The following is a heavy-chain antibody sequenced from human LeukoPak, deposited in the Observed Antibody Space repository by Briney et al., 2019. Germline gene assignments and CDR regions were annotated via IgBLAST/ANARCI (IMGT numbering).Heavy chain of an antibody. J-gene: IGHJ5*02. CDR2: IIPIFGTA. Sequence: SVKVSCKASGGTFSSYVISWVRQAPGQGLEWMGGIIPIFGTANYAQKFQGRVTITADESTSTAYMELGSLRSEDTAVYYCARALLRYCSSTSCYWFDPWGQGTLVTVSS. CDR3: ARALLRYCSSTSCYWFDP. D-gene: IGHD2-2*01. CDR1: GGTFSSYV. V-gene: IGHV1-69*13.